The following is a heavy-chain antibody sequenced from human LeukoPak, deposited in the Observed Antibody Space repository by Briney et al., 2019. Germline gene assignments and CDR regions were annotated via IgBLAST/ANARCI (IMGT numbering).Heavy chain of an antibody. CDR1: GGSISSSSYY. CDR2: IYYSGST. CDR3: ARRAPGESIAY. V-gene: IGHV4-39*01. D-gene: IGHD7-27*01. J-gene: IGHJ4*02. Sequence: SETLSLTCTVSGGSISSSSYYWGWIRQPPGKGLEWFGSIYYSGSTYYNPSLKSRVTISVDTSKNQFSLELSSVTATDTAVYYCARRAPGESIAYWGQGTLVTVSS.